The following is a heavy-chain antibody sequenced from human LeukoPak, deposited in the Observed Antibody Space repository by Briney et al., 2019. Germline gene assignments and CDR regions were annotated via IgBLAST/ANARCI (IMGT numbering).Heavy chain of an antibody. CDR1: GYTFTGYY. V-gene: IGHV1-2*02. CDR3: ARGSIFGVVITPDAFDI. D-gene: IGHD3-3*01. J-gene: IGHJ3*02. CDR2: INPNSGGT. Sequence: ALVKVSCKASGYTFTGYYMHWVRQAPGQGLEWMGWINPNSGGTNYAQKFQGRVTMTRDTSISTAYMELSRLRSDDTAVYYCARGSIFGVVITPDAFDIWGQGTMVTVSS.